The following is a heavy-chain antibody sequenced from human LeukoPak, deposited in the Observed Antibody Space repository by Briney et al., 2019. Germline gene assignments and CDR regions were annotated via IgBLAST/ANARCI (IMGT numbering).Heavy chain of an antibody. Sequence: SETLSLTCAVYGGSFSGYYWSWIRQPPGKGLEWIGEINHSGRTNYNPSLKSRVTISVDTSKNQFSLKLSSVTAADTAVYYRARGVSMKVVPALKSQSLYYMDVWGKGTTVTVSS. CDR3: ARGVSMKVVPALKSQSLYYMDV. J-gene: IGHJ6*03. D-gene: IGHD2-2*01. CDR2: INHSGRT. V-gene: IGHV4-34*01. CDR1: GGSFSGYY.